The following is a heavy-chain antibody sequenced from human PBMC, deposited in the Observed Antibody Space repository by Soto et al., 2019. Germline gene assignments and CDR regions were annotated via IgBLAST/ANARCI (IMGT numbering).Heavy chain of an antibody. Sequence: ASVKVSCKASGVSLSDYFMHWVRQAPGQGLEWMGWISAYNGNTNYAKNLQGRVTMTTDTSTSTAYMELRSLSSDDTAVYYCARGEQELGTNWFDPWGQGTLVTVYS. D-gene: IGHD6-13*01. CDR3: ARGEQELGTNWFDP. CDR2: ISAYNGNT. CDR1: GVSLSDYF. V-gene: IGHV1-18*04. J-gene: IGHJ5*02.